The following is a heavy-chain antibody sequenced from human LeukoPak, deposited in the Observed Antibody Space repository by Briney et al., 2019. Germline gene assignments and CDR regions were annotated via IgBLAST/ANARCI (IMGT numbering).Heavy chain of an antibody. CDR1: GYTFTSYY. Sequence: ASVKVSCKASGYTFTSYYMHWVRQAPGLGLEWMGIINPSGGSTSYAQKFQGRVTMTRDTSTSTVYMELSSLRSEDTAVYYCARDIVLMVYGYYYGMDVWGQGTTVTVSS. D-gene: IGHD2-8*01. J-gene: IGHJ6*02. CDR2: INPSGGST. CDR3: ARDIVLMVYGYYYGMDV. V-gene: IGHV1-46*01.